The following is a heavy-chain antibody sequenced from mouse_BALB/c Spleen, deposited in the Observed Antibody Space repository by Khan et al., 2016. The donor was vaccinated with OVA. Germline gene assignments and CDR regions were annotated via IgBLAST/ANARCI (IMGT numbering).Heavy chain of an antibody. CDR2: IDPANGNP. J-gene: IGHJ4*01. CDR3: ARGGWSYAMDY. Sequence: VRLQQSGAELVKPGASFHLSCPSSGFPLKDTYIHWVMQRPEQGLEWIGMIDPANGNPNSDPTFQGKATITTDTSSNNAYLQLSSLTSEDTAVYYGARGGWSYAMDYWGQGTSVTVSS. D-gene: IGHD1-1*02. V-gene: IGHV14-3*02. CDR1: GFPLKDTY.